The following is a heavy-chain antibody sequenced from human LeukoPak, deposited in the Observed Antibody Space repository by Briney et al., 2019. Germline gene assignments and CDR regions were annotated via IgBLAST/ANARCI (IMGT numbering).Heavy chain of an antibody. V-gene: IGHV1-69*13. J-gene: IGHJ4*02. CDR1: GGTFSSYA. CDR2: IIPIFGTA. Sequence: GASVKVSCKASGGTFSSYAISWVRQAPGQGLEWMGGIIPIFGTANYAQKFQGRVTITADESTSTAYMELSSLRSEDTAVYYCARDRRVVARGRLGEPLWGQGTLVTVSS. CDR3: ARDRRVVARGRLGEPL. D-gene: IGHD3-16*01.